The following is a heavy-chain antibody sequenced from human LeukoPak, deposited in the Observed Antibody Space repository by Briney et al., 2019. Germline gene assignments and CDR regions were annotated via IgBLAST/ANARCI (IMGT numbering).Heavy chain of an antibody. Sequence: SETLSLTCAVSGGSISSSNWWSWVRQPPGKGLEWIGEIYHSGTTHSNPSVKSRVTISIDKSKNQFLLNLSSVTAADTAVYYCAGLVGRYSSGLYYYYFDYWGQGTLVTVSS. J-gene: IGHJ4*02. CDR1: GGSISSSNW. D-gene: IGHD3-22*01. V-gene: IGHV4-4*02. CDR2: IYHSGTT. CDR3: AGLVGRYSSGLYYYYFDY.